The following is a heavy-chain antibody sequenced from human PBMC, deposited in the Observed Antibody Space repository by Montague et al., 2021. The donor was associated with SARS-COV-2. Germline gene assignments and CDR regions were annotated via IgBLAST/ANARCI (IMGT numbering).Heavy chain of an antibody. V-gene: IGHV3-21*01. CDR3: ARDRGGSYPLDY. Sequence: SLRLSCAASGFTFSSYSMNWVRQAPGKGREWVSSISSSSSYIYYADSVKGRFTISRDNAKNSLYLQMNSLRAEDTAVYYCARDRGGSYPLDYWGQGTLVTVSS. CDR2: ISSSSSYI. J-gene: IGHJ4*02. CDR1: GFTFSSYS. D-gene: IGHD1-26*01.